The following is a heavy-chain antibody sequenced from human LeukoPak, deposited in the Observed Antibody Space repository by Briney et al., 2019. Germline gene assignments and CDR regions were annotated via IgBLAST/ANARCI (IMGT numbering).Heavy chain of an antibody. CDR2: INQDGSQK. Sequence: QPGGSLRLSCAASGFTFSIYWMSWVRQAPGKGLEWVANINQDGSQKYYVDSVKGRFTISRDNAKNSFFLQMSSLRAEDTAVYYCTRSSTWSFDYWGQGTLVTVSS. CDR3: TRSSTWSFDY. CDR1: GFTFSIYW. V-gene: IGHV3-7*03. J-gene: IGHJ4*02. D-gene: IGHD6-13*01.